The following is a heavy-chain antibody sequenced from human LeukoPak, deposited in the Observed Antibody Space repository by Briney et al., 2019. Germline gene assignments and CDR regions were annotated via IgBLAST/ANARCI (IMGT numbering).Heavy chain of an antibody. V-gene: IGHV3-23*01. Sequence: GGSLRLSCAASGFTFSSYAMAWVRQTPGKGLEWVSTASSATTNSYYADSVKGRFTISRDNSKNTLYLQMNSLRAEDTAVHYCANRGKYYFDYWGQGSLVTVSS. CDR3: ANRGKYYFDY. J-gene: IGHJ4*02. CDR2: ASSATTNS. D-gene: IGHD1-26*01. CDR1: GFTFSSYA.